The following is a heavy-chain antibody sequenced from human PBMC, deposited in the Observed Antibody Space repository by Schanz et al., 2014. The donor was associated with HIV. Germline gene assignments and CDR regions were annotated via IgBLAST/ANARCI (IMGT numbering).Heavy chain of an antibody. D-gene: IGHD3-10*01. V-gene: IGHV1-18*01. CDR1: GGSFSSST. Sequence: QMQLVQSGAEVKKPGSSVKVSCKASGGSFSSSTISWVRQAPGQGLEWMGWISAYNGNTNYAQKFQGRVTVTTDTSTSTAYMELRSLRSDDTAVYYCARDRRALGVSYYYYGLDVWGQGTTVTVSS. J-gene: IGHJ6*02. CDR2: ISAYNGNT. CDR3: ARDRRALGVSYYYYGLDV.